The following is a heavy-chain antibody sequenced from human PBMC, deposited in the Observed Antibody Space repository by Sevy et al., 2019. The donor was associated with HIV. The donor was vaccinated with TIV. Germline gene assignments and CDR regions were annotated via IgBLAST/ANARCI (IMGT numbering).Heavy chain of an antibody. J-gene: IGHJ6*02. D-gene: IGHD2-2*01. CDR2: ISGSGGST. CDR3: AKVLPRCSSTSRPKSAYYYYYYGMDV. Sequence: GGSLRLSCAASGFTFSSYAMSWVRQAPGKGLEWVSAISGSGGSTYYGDSVKGRFTISRDNSKNTLYLQMNSLRAEDTAVKYVAKVLPRCSSTSRPKSAYYYYYYGMDVWGQGTTVTVSS. CDR1: GFTFSSYA. V-gene: IGHV3-23*01.